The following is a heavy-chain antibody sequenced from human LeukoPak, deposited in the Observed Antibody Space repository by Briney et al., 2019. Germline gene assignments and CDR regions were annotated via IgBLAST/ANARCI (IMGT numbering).Heavy chain of an antibody. V-gene: IGHV3-23*01. CDR2: ISGSGGRA. D-gene: IGHD1-26*01. J-gene: IGHJ4*02. CDR1: GFSFISYA. Sequence: GGSLRLSCAASGFSFISYAMSWVRQAPGKGLEWVSAISGSGGRAYYADSVKGRFTISRDNSKNTLYLQLNSLRADDTAVYYCAKLQGASDYWGQGTLLTVSS. CDR3: AKLQGASDY.